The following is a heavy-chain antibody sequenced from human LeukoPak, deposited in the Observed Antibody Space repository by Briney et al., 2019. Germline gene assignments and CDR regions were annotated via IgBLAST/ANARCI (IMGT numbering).Heavy chain of an antibody. CDR2: IYSSGST. Sequence: SETLSLSCNVSGGSIRGYYWSWIRQPPGKGLEWIGYIYSSGSTNYNPSLKSRVTMSVDTSKNQFSLKVSSVTAADTAVYYCARVFDSGSQAYFYYMDVWGKGTTVTIFS. CDR1: GGSIRGYY. CDR3: ARVFDSGSQAYFYYMDV. J-gene: IGHJ6*03. V-gene: IGHV4-59*01. D-gene: IGHD3-10*01.